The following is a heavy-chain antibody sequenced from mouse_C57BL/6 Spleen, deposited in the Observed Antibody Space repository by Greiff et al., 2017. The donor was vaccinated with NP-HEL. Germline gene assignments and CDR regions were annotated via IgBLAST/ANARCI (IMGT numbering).Heavy chain of an antibody. V-gene: IGHV1-9*01. Sequence: QVQLQQSGAELMKPGASVKLSCKATGYTFTGYWIEWVKQRPGHGLEWIGEILPGSGSTNYNEKFKGKATFTADTSSNTAYMQLSSLTTEDSAIYYCAREKGKSTMHRYYAMDYWGQGTSVTVSS. CDR2: ILPGSGST. J-gene: IGHJ4*01. CDR1: GYTFTGYW. D-gene: IGHD2-1*01. CDR3: AREKGKSTMHRYYAMDY.